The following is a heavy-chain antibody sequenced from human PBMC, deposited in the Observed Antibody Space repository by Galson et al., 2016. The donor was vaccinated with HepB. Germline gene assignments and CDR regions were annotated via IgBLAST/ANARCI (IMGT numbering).Heavy chain of an antibody. V-gene: IGHV3-73*01. Sequence: SLRLSCAASGFTFSGSAMHWVRQASGKGLEWVGRIRSKANSYATAYAASVKGRFTISRDDSKNTAYLQMNSLKTEDTAVYYCTVAPTGYSSSWYGYNWFDPWGQATLLTVSS. J-gene: IGHJ5*02. D-gene: IGHD6-13*01. CDR3: TVAPTGYSSSWYGYNWFDP. CDR1: GFTFSGSA. CDR2: IRSKANSYAT.